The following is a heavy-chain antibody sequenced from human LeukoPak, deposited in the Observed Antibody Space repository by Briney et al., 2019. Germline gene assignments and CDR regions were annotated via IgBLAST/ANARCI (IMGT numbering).Heavy chain of an antibody. CDR1: GFTFRSYS. Sequence: GGSLRLSCAASGFTFRSYSMIWVRQAPGKGLEWVSSISSSSSYIYYADSVKGRFTISRDNAKNSLYLQMNSLRAEDTAVYYCARDEYQLPHFDYRGQGTLVTVSS. V-gene: IGHV3-21*01. CDR3: ARDEYQLPHFDY. J-gene: IGHJ4*02. CDR2: ISSSSSYI. D-gene: IGHD2-2*01.